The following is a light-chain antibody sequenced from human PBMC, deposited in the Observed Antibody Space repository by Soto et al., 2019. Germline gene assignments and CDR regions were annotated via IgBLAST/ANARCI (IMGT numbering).Light chain of an antibody. CDR3: SSYGASSTL. J-gene: IGLJ2*01. V-gene: IGLV2-14*03. CDR1: TSDIGGYNY. CDR2: DVG. Sequence: QSALTQPASVSGSPGQSITISCTGSTSDIGGYNYVSWYQQHPGKAPKLLIYDVGYRPSGISDRFSGSKSGNTASLTISGLQPEDEADYYCSSYGASSTLFGGGTTLTVL.